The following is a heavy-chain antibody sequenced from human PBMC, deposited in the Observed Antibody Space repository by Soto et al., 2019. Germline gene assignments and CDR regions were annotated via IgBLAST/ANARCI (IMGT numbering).Heavy chain of an antibody. Sequence: QVELVQSGAEVRKPGASVKVSCKASGYSFSNYGISWVRQAPGQGLEWMGWISPYNGHTTIAQKVQDRVTLTTDTSTSTAYMELRRLRSDDTAVYYCVRRDDDYGDYWGQGTQVTVSS. CDR1: GYSFSNYG. CDR2: ISPYNGHT. J-gene: IGHJ4*02. V-gene: IGHV1-18*01. CDR3: VRRDDDYGDY. D-gene: IGHD2-21*02.